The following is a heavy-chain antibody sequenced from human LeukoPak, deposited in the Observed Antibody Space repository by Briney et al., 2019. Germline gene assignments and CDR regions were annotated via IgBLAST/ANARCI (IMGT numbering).Heavy chain of an antibody. D-gene: IGHD5-24*01. CDR1: GFTFSSYA. J-gene: IGHJ4*02. CDR2: ISGSGGST. CDR3: AKVKARDGYNYIDY. Sequence: GGSLRLSCAASGFTFSSYAMSWVRQAPGKGLEWVSAISGSGGSTYYADSVKGRFTISRDNSKNTLYLQMNSLRAEDTAVYYCAKVKARDGYNYIDYWGQGTLVTVSS. V-gene: IGHV3-23*01.